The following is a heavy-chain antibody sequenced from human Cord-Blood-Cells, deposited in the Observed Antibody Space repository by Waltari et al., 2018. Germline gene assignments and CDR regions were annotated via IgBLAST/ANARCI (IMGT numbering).Heavy chain of an antibody. CDR2: IIPILGTA. D-gene: IGHD5-12*01. V-gene: IGHV1-69*08. CDR1: GGTFSSYP. J-gene: IGHJ2*01. Sequence: QLQLVQSGAEVKKPGSPVKVSCKASGGTFSSYPISWVRQAPGQGLEWMGRIIPILGTANYAQKFQGRVTITADKSTSTAYMELSSLRSEVTAVYYCARDRRRDGYKTWYFDLWGRGTLVTVSS. CDR3: ARDRRRDGYKTWYFDL.